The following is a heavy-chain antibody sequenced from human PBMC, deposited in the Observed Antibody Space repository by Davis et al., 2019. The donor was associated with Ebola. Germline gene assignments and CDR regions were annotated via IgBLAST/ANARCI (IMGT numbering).Heavy chain of an antibody. D-gene: IGHD6-13*01. Sequence: AASVKVSCKASGGTFSSYAISWVRQAPGQGLEWMGGIIPIFGTANYAQKFQGRVSITADESTSTAYMELSSLRSDDTAVYYCARDLGQQLVLFDYWGQGTLVTVSS. CDR3: ARDLGQQLVLFDY. V-gene: IGHV1-69*13. J-gene: IGHJ4*02. CDR1: GGTFSSYA. CDR2: IIPIFGTA.